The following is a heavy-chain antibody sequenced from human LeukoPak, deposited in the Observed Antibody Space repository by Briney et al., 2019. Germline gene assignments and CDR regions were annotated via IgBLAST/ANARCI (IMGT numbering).Heavy chain of an antibody. D-gene: IGHD6-13*01. J-gene: IGHJ4*02. Sequence: GASVKVSCKASGYTFTSYYMHWVRQAPGQGLEWMGWINPNSGGTNYAQKFQGRVTMTRDTSISTAYMELSRLRSDDTAVYYCEIMSSSSWYYFDYWGQGTLVTVSS. CDR1: GYTFTSYY. V-gene: IGHV1-2*02. CDR2: INPNSGGT. CDR3: EIMSSSSWYYFDY.